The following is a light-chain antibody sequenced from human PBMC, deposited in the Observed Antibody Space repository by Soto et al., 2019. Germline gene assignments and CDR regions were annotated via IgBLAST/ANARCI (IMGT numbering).Light chain of an antibody. CDR3: QQFNSYPLT. J-gene: IGKJ4*01. CDR2: DAS. CDR1: QGISSA. Sequence: AIQLTQSPSSLSASVGDRVTITCRASQGISSALAWYQPKPGKAPNLMIYDASSLESGVPSRFSGSGSGTDFTLTIRSLQPEAFALYYCQQFNSYPLTFGGGTKVAIK. V-gene: IGKV1-13*02.